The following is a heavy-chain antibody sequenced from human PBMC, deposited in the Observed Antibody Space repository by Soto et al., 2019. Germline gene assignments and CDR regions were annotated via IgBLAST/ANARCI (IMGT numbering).Heavy chain of an antibody. CDR2: MNPNSGNT. CDR3: ARGYDLWSGYYTGYEYFQH. CDR1: GYTFTSYD. V-gene: IGHV1-8*02. D-gene: IGHD3-3*01. Sequence: QVQLVQSGAEVKKPGASVKVSCKASGYTFTSYDINWVRQATGQGLEWMGWMNPNSGNTGYAQKFQGRVTMTRNTSISTAYMELSSLRSEDTAVYYCARGYDLWSGYYTGYEYFQHWGQGTLVTVSS. J-gene: IGHJ1*01.